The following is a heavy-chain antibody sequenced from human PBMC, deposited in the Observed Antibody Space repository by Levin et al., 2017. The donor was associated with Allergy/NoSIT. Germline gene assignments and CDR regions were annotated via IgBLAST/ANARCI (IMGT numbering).Heavy chain of an antibody. Sequence: SQTLSLTCTVSGGSVSSASYYYWSWIRQPPGKGLEWIGYIYYSGSTNYNPSLKSRVTISVDTSKNQFSLKLSSVTAADTAVYYCATNMVVVTPGAFDIWGQGSMVTVSS. V-gene: IGHV4-61*01. CDR2: IYYSGST. CDR3: ATNMVVVTPGAFDI. D-gene: IGHD2-15*01. CDR1: GGSVSSASYYY. J-gene: IGHJ3*02.